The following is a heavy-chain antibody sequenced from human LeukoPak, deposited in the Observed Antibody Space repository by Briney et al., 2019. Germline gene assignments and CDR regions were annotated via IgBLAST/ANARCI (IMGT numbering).Heavy chain of an antibody. V-gene: IGHV3-20*04. CDR2: INWNGGST. CDR1: GFTFDDYG. J-gene: IGHJ4*02. Sequence: GGSLRLSCAASGFTFDDYGINWVRQAPGKGLEWVSGINWNGGSTGYADSVKGRFTISRDNAKNSLYLQMNSLRAEDTAVYYCARVGPLGGLDYWGQGTLVTVSS. CDR3: ARVGPLGGLDY. D-gene: IGHD3-16*01.